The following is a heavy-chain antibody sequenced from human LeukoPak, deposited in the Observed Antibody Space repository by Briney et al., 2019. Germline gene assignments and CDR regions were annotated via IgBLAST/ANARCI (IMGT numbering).Heavy chain of an antibody. V-gene: IGHV4-4*02. CDR2: IHRDGRT. J-gene: IGHJ4*02. CDR3: GKTDIYFNPIDY. Sequence: SGTLSLTCAVSGVSISSSEWWIWVRQPPGQGLEWIGEIHRDGRTRYNPSLKSRVTMSIDYSKNQFSLKVSSVTAAETAIYYCGKTDIYFNPIDYWGPGSLVTVSS. CDR1: GVSISSSEW. D-gene: IGHD3-9*01.